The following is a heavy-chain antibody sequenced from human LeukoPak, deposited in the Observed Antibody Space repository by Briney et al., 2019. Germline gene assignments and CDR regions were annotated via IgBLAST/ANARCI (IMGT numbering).Heavy chain of an antibody. CDR2: IYYSGST. D-gene: IGHD2-15*01. J-gene: IGHJ4*02. V-gene: IGHV4-59*08. CDR3: ARQTPRYCSGGSCSTLDY. CDR1: GGSISSYY. Sequence: ASETLSLTCTVSGGSISSYYWSWIRQPPGKGLEWIGYIYYSGSTNYSPSLKSRVTISVDTSKNQFSLKLSSVTAADTAVYYCARQTPRYCSGGSCSTLDYWGQGTLVTVSS.